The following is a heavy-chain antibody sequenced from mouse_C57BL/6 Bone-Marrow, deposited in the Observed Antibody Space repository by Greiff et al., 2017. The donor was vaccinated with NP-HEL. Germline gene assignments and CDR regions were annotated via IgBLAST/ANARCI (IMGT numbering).Heavy chain of an antibody. CDR1: GYAFTTYP. Sequence: VQLQQSGAELVKPGASVKMSCKASGYAFTTYPIEWMKQNHGKSLEWIGNFHPYNDDTKYNEKFKGKATLTVEKSSSTVYLELSRLTSDDSAVYYCARGVVAEGYWYFDVWGTGTTVTVSS. J-gene: IGHJ1*03. CDR2: FHPYNDDT. CDR3: ARGVVAEGYWYFDV. D-gene: IGHD1-1*01. V-gene: IGHV1-47*01.